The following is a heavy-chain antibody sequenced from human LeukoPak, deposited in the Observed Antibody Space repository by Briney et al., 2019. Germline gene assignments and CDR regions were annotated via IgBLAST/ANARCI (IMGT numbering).Heavy chain of an antibody. CDR3: ARVVGGYQLLLGPSDY. Sequence: PGGSLRLSCAASGFTFSSYAMHWVRQAPGKGREWVAVISYDGSNKYYADPVKARFTISRDNSKNTLYLQMNSLSAEDTAVYYCARVVGGYQLLLGPSDYWGQGTLVTVSS. V-gene: IGHV3-30*01. CDR1: GFTFSSYA. CDR2: ISYDGSNK. D-gene: IGHD2-2*01. J-gene: IGHJ4*02.